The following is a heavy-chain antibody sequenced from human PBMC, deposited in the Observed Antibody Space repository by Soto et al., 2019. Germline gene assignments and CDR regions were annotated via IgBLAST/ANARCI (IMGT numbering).Heavy chain of an antibody. CDR2: IYYSGST. Sequence: SETLSLTCTVSGGSLSSGGYYWSWIRQHPGKGLEWIGYIYYSGSTYYNPSLKSRVTISVDTSKNQFSLKLSSVTAADTAVYYCARDRYHGSGAFYYYYGMDVWGQGTTVTAP. CDR1: GGSLSSGGYY. CDR3: ARDRYHGSGAFYYYYGMDV. D-gene: IGHD3-10*01. V-gene: IGHV4-31*03. J-gene: IGHJ6*02.